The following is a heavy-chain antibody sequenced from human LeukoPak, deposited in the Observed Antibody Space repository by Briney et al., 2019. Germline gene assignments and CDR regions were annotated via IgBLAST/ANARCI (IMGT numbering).Heavy chain of an antibody. CDR1: GYTFDGYY. CDR2: INPDSGVT. CDR3: PTGGHLTSNHYYGPPDF. J-gene: IGHJ4*02. Sequence: ASVKVSCKTSGYTFDGYYIHWLRQAPGQGLEWVGWINPDSGVTDSTENFQGRVTLTSDTSITTVYMELTRLRSDYTAVYYWPTGGHLTSNHYYGPPDFWGQGTLVSVSS. V-gene: IGHV1-2*02. D-gene: IGHD3-22*01.